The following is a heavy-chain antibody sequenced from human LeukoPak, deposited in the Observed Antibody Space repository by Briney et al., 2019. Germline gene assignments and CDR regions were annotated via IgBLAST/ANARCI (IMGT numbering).Heavy chain of an antibody. CDR2: INYSGST. V-gene: IGHV4-59*01. D-gene: IGHD5-18*01. Sequence: AESLSLNCIDTGGCISSYAWRWIRQPPRKGQVWIAYINYSGSTNYNPSLKSRVTISVDPSKKQVSLRLSSVTAADTAVYYCAGSGYSYGYNFDYWGQGTLVTVSS. CDR3: AGSGYSYGYNFDY. J-gene: IGHJ4*02. CDR1: GGCISSYA.